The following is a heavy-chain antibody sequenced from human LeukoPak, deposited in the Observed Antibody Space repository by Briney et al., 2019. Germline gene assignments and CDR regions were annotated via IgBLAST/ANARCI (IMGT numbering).Heavy chain of an antibody. D-gene: IGHD5-18*01. Sequence: PGGSLRLSCAASGFTFSSYWMHWVRQAPGKGLVWVSRIHSDGASTSYADSVKGRFTMSRDNAKNTLYLQMNRLRAEGTAVYYCASWDLRGYSYGTLGYWGQGTRVTVSS. V-gene: IGHV3-74*01. CDR2: IHSDGAST. J-gene: IGHJ4*02. CDR3: ASWDLRGYSYGTLGY. CDR1: GFTFSSYW.